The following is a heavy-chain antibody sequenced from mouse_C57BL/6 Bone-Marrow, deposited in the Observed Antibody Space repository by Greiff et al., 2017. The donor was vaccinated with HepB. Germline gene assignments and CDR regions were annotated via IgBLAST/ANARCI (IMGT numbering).Heavy chain of an antibody. V-gene: IGHV1-64*01. CDR1: GYTFTSYW. D-gene: IGHD1-1*01. CDR3: ARESSYGYFDV. Sequence: VQLQQPGAELVKPGASVKVSCKASGYTFTSYWMHWVKQRPGQGLEWIGMIHPNSGSTNYNEKFKSKATLTVDKSSSTAYMQLSSLTSEDSAVYYCARESSYGYFDVWGTGTTVTVSS. CDR2: IHPNSGST. J-gene: IGHJ1*03.